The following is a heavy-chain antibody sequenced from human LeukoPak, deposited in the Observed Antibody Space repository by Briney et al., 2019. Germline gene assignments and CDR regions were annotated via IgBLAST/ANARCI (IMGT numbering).Heavy chain of an antibody. V-gene: IGHV1-2*02. J-gene: IGHJ5*02. CDR2: INPNSGGI. Sequence: ASVKVSCKASGYTFIDYYMHWVRQAPGQGLEWMGWINPNSGGIDYAQKFQGRVTMTRDTSIDTAYMELSRLTSDDTAVYYCARDRITDCSTTSCTIANWFDPWGQGTLVTVSS. D-gene: IGHD2-2*01. CDR3: ARDRITDCSTTSCTIANWFDP. CDR1: GYTFIDYY.